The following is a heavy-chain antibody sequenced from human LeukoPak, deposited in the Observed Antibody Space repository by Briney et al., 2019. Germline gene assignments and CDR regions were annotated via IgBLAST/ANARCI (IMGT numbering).Heavy chain of an antibody. CDR1: GGSISSYY. Sequence: PSETLSLTCTVSGGSISSYYWSWIRQPPGKGLEWIGYIYYSGSTNYNPSLKSRVTISVDTSKNQFSLKLSSVTAADTAVYYCVGVPPPHYYDSSGYYSGYFDLWGRGTLVTVSS. J-gene: IGHJ2*01. V-gene: IGHV4-59*08. CDR3: VGVPPPHYYDSSGYYSGYFDL. D-gene: IGHD3-22*01. CDR2: IYYSGST.